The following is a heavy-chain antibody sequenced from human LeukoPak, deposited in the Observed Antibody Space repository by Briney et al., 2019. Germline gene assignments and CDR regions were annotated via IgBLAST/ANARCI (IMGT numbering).Heavy chain of an antibody. CDR1: GFTFSSYG. D-gene: IGHD5-18*01. CDR3: AKPGVDTAMVYYFDY. J-gene: IGHJ4*02. CDR2: IWYDGSNK. V-gene: IGHV3-33*06. Sequence: GGSLRLSCAASGFTFSSYGMHWVRQAPGKGLEWVAVIWYDGSNKYYADSVKGRFTISRDNSKNTLYLQMNSLRAEDTAVYYCAKPGVDTAMVYYFDYWGQGTLVTVSS.